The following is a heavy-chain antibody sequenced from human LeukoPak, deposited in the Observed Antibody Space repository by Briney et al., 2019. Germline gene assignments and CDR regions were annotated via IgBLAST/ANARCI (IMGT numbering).Heavy chain of an antibody. Sequence: AETLSLTCTVSGGSISSHYWSWVRQPPGKGLEWIGYIYYSGSTNYNAALERRVTISVATSKNQFYQKLSYVTAADTAVYYCARDIGEVSSSWLDSWGQGTLVTVSS. CDR3: ARDIGEVSSSWLDS. J-gene: IGHJ5*01. D-gene: IGHD6-13*01. CDR2: IYYSGST. CDR1: GGSISSHY. V-gene: IGHV4-59*11.